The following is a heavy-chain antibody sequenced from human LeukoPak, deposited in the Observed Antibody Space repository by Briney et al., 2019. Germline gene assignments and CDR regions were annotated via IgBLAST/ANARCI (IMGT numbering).Heavy chain of an antibody. V-gene: IGHV3-21*01. CDR2: IGSSSSYT. CDR3: ARDGSSGWDRYYYYGMDV. CDR1: GFTVSSYY. J-gene: IGHJ6*02. D-gene: IGHD6-19*01. Sequence: PGGSLRLSCAVSGFTVSSYYMTWVRQAPGKGLEWISSIGSSSSYTYHADSVKGRFTISRNNAKNSLYLQMDSLRAEDTAVYYCARDGSSGWDRYYYYGMDVWGQGTTVTVSS.